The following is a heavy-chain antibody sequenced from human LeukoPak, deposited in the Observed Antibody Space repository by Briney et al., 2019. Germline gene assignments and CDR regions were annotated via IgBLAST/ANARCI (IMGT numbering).Heavy chain of an antibody. CDR2: IGTAGDT. Sequence: GGSLRLSCAASGFTFSSYDMHWVRQATGKGLEWVSVIGTAGDTYYPGSVKGRFTISRENAKYSLYLQMNSLGAGDTAVYYCARGLGGWGLDYWGQGTLVTVSS. CDR1: GFTFSSYD. CDR3: ARGLGGWGLDY. J-gene: IGHJ4*02. D-gene: IGHD6-19*01. V-gene: IGHV3-13*04.